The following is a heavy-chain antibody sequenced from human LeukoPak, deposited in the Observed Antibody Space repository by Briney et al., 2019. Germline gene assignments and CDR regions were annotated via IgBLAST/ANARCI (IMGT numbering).Heavy chain of an antibody. V-gene: IGHV1-8*03. D-gene: IGHD7-27*01. CDR3: ARFWGTLGTSDY. Sequence: ASVKVSCKASGYTFTSYDINWVRQATGQGLEWMGWMNPNSGNTGYAQKFQGRVTITRNTSISTAYMELRSLRSDDTAVYYCARFWGTLGTSDYWGQGTLVTVSS. CDR1: GYTFTSYD. J-gene: IGHJ4*02. CDR2: MNPNSGNT.